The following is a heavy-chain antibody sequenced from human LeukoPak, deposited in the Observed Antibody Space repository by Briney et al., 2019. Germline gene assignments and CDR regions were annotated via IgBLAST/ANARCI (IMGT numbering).Heavy chain of an antibody. Sequence: SVKVSCKASGGTFSSYAISWVRQAPGQGLEWMGGIIPIFGTANYAQKFQGRVTITADESTSTAYMELSRLRSEDTAVYYCARGLSGYAWFDPWGQGTLVTVSP. CDR1: GGTFSSYA. CDR3: ARGLSGYAWFDP. J-gene: IGHJ5*02. CDR2: IIPIFGTA. D-gene: IGHD5-12*01. V-gene: IGHV1-69*13.